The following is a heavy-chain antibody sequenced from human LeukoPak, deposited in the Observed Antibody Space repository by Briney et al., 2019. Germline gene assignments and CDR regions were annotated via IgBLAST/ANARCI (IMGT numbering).Heavy chain of an antibody. CDR1: GGSFSGYY. D-gene: IGHD5-24*01. CDR2: INHSGGT. J-gene: IGHJ4*02. CDR3: ARGGRDGYNSGDY. V-gene: IGHV4-34*01. Sequence: LKPSDTLSLTCAVDGGSFSGYYWSWIRQPPGKGLEWIGEINHSGGTNYNPSIKRRVTISVDPSKNQFSLKLSSVTGADTAVYYCARGGRDGYNSGDYWGQGTLVTVSS.